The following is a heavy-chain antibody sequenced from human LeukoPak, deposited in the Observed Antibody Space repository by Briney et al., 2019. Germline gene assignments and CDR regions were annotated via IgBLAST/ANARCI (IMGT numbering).Heavy chain of an antibody. D-gene: IGHD1-1*01. CDR2: ILHGGGI. CDR3: ARSPFRGSGTWKGWLDT. Sequence: SRTLSLTCVVSGGSINSDSWSWIRQTPGKGLEWVGYILHGGGIHSNPSLKSRVTISVDRSKNQFSLKLTSVTAADTAVYYCARSPFRGSGTWKGWLDTWGQGILVTVSS. J-gene: IGHJ5*02. CDR1: GGSINSDS. V-gene: IGHV4-30-2*01.